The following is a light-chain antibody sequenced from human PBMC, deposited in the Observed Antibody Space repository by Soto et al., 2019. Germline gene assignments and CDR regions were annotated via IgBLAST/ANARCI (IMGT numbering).Light chain of an antibody. CDR1: QSVTSNY. V-gene: IGKV3-20*01. Sequence: IVLTQSPGILSLSPGVRATVSCRASQSVTSNYLAWYQQKPGQAPRLLIYGASTRATGISDRFSGSGSGTDFTLTISRLEPEDFAVYYCQHYGSSPRTFGQGTKLEI. J-gene: IGKJ2*01. CDR2: GAS. CDR3: QHYGSSPRT.